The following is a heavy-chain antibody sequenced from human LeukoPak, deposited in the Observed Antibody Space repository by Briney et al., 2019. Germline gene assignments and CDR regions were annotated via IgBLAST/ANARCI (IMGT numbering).Heavy chain of an antibody. CDR1: GYTFTSYY. CDR2: MNPNSGNT. D-gene: IGHD2-15*01. Sequence: ASVKVSCKASGYTFTSYYMHWVRQATGQGLEWMGWMNPNSGNTGYAQKFQGRVTMTRNTSISTAYMELSSLRSEDTAVYYCARVPYCSGGSCYPYYYYGMDVWGQGTTVTVSS. J-gene: IGHJ6*02. V-gene: IGHV1-8*02. CDR3: ARVPYCSGGSCYPYYYYGMDV.